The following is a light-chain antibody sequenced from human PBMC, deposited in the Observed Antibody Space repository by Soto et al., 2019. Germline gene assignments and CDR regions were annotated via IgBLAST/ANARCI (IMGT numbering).Light chain of an antibody. CDR3: QHYGSSPLFT. CDR1: QSVSSSF. Sequence: EILLTQSPGTLSLSPGERATLSCRASQSVSSSFLAWYQQKPGQAPRLLIYGASTRATGIPDRFSGSGSGTXXXXXXXXXXXXXXAVYYCQHYGSSPLFTFGPGTKVDIK. CDR2: GAS. V-gene: IGKV3-20*01. J-gene: IGKJ3*01.